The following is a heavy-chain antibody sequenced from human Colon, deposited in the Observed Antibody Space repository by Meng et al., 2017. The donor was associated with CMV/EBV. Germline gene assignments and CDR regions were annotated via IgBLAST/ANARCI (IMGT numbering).Heavy chain of an antibody. CDR2: ISAGSGYI. V-gene: IGHV3-21*01. CDR3: ARWVKSYYYGMDV. CDR1: GFSFGTYS. J-gene: IGHJ6*02. Sequence: AESLCLSCAASGFSFGTYSMNWVRQAPGKGLEWISSISAGSGYIYYADSVKGRFTISRDNAKNSLYLQMNSLSAEDTAVYYCARWVKSYYYGMDVWGQGTTVTVSS.